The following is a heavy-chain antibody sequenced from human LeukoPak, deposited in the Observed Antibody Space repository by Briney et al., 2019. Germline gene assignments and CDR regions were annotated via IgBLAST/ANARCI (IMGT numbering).Heavy chain of an antibody. D-gene: IGHD6-13*01. CDR2: IYYSGST. J-gene: IGHJ5*02. V-gene: IGHV4-59*01. CDR3: ARDQVAAGWFDP. CDR1: GGSISSYY. Sequence: SETLSLTCTVSGGSISSYYWSWIRQPPGKGLEWIGYIYYSGSTNYNPSLKSRVTISVDTSKNQFSLKLSSVTAADTAVYYCARDQVAAGWFDPWGQGTLVTVSS.